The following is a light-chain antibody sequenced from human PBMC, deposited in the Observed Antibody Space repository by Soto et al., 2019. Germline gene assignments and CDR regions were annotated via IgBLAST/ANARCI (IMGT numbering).Light chain of an antibody. CDR1: SSDVGGYDY. CDR2: HVT. CDR3: CSLTTSHTYV. Sequence: QSALTQPPSASGSPGRSVTISCTGTSSDVGGYDYVSWFQQHPGKAPKLMIYHVTYRPSGVSNRYSGSKSGNSASLTISGLQADDEADYYCCSLTTSHTYVFGSGTKLTVL. V-gene: IGLV2-14*01. J-gene: IGLJ1*01.